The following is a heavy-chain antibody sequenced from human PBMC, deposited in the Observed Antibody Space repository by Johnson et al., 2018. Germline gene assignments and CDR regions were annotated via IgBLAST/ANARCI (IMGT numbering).Heavy chain of an antibody. D-gene: IGHD3-10*01. V-gene: IGHV3-48*02. CDR2: IIGSTT. CDR1: GFTFSMYS. J-gene: IGHJ3*01. CDR3: GRDQYFAFDF. Sequence: VQLVESGGGLVQPGGSLRLSCAASGFTFSMYSMNWVRQAPGKGLEWLSYIIGSTTKYADSVKGRCTISRDNGQNSLYLQMNSLREEDTAVYYCGRDQYFAFDFWGQGTMVTVSS.